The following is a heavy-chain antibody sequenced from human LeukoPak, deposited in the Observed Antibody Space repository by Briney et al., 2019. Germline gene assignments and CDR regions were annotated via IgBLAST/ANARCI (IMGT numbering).Heavy chain of an antibody. J-gene: IGHJ4*02. Sequence: PGGSLRLSCAASGFTFSSYGMSWVRQAPGKGLEWVSAISGRDDSTYYADSVKGRFTISKDNRKNSLFLHISSLTTEDTALYYCTKDLQHSSSNWGQGTLVIVSS. V-gene: IGHV3-23*01. CDR2: ISGRDDST. CDR1: GFTFSSYG. CDR3: TKDLQHSSSN. D-gene: IGHD6-6*01.